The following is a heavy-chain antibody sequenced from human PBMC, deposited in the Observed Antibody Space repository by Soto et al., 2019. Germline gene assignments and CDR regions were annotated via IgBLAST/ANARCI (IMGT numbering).Heavy chain of an antibody. V-gene: IGHV3-21*01. Sequence: EVQLVESGGGLVKPGGSLRLSCAASGFTFSSYSMNWVRQAPGKGLEWVSSISSSSSYIYYADSVKGRFTISRDNAKNSLYLQMNSLRAEDTAVYYCARSSGWYPLDAFDIWGQGTMVTVSS. D-gene: IGHD6-19*01. CDR1: GFTFSSYS. CDR2: ISSSSSYI. CDR3: ARSSGWYPLDAFDI. J-gene: IGHJ3*02.